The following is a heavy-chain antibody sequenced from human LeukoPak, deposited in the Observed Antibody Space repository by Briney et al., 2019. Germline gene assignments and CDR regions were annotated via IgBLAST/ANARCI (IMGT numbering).Heavy chain of an antibody. V-gene: IGHV4-61*01. CDR1: GGSISSSSYY. J-gene: IGHJ4*02. Sequence: SETLSPTCTVSGGSISSSSYYWSWIRQPPGKGLEWIGYIYYSGSTNYNPSLKSRVTISVDTSKNQFSLKLSSVTAADTAVYYCARGGGYGDSGDYWGQGTLVTVSS. CDR2: IYYSGST. CDR3: ARGGGYGDSGDY. D-gene: IGHD4-17*01.